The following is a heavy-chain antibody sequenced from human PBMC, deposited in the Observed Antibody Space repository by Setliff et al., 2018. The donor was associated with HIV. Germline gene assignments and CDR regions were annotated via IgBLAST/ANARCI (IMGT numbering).Heavy chain of an antibody. CDR1: GGSFSNYY. Sequence: PSETLSLTCTVYGGSFSNYYTNWIRQPPGKGLEWIGEIYHSGSANYNPSLKSRVIISIDKSKNKFSLKVSSVTAADTAVYYCARILVAAAGTEFDPWGQGILVTVSS. J-gene: IGHJ5*02. CDR2: IYHSGSA. CDR3: ARILVAAAGTEFDP. V-gene: IGHV4-34*01. D-gene: IGHD6-13*01.